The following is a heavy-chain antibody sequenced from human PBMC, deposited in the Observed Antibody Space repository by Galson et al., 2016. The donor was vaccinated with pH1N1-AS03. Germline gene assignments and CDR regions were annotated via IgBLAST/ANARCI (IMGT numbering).Heavy chain of an antibody. Sequence: ETLSLTCAVSGYSISSGYYWGWIRQPPGKGLEWIGSIYHSGSTYYNPSLMSRVTISVDTSKNRFSLKVTSVSAADTAVYYCARVGKYFDFWSGYSDFDYWGQGTLVTVSS. CDR3: ARVGKYFDFWSGYSDFDY. V-gene: IGHV4-38-2*01. J-gene: IGHJ4*02. CDR1: GYSISSGYY. CDR2: IYHSGST. D-gene: IGHD3-3*01.